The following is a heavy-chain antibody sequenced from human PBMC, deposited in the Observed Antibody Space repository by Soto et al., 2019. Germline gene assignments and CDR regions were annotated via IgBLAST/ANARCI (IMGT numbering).Heavy chain of an antibody. V-gene: IGHV3-33*01. CDR3: ARDRGIAAAGIEPNNWFDP. CDR1: GFTFSSYG. D-gene: IGHD6-13*01. Sequence: GGSLRLSCAASGFTFSSYGMHWVRQAPGKGLEWVAVIWYDGSNKYYADSVKGRFTISRDNSKNTLYLQMNSLRAEDTAVYYCARDRGIAAAGIEPNNWFDPWGQGTLVTVSS. J-gene: IGHJ5*02. CDR2: IWYDGSNK.